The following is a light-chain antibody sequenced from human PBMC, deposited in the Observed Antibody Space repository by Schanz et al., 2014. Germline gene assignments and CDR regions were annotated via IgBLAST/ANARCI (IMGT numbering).Light chain of an antibody. CDR1: QSISTY. CDR3: QQYTGYPIT. J-gene: IGKJ5*01. Sequence: DIQTTQSPSSLSASVGDRVTITCRASQSISTYLNWYQQKPGKAPKLLIYAASSLQSGVPSRFSGSGSGTDFTLTISSLQPEDFATYYCQQYTGYPITFGQGTRLEIK. CDR2: AAS. V-gene: IGKV1-39*01.